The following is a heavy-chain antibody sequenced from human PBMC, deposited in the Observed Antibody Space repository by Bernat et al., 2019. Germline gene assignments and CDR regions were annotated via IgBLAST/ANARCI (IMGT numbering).Heavy chain of an antibody. Sequence: EVQLVESGGGLVKPGGSLRLSCVASGFSFGGYAMSWVRQAPGKGVEWVSGISGSGATPSYADSVKGRFTISRDNSNNIVNLQINSLGAEDTAVYYCAKGVRGYSPSHFDYWGQGTQVVVSA. D-gene: IGHD2-15*01. CDR3: AKGVRGYSPSHFDY. J-gene: IGHJ4*02. V-gene: IGHV3-23*04. CDR1: GFSFGGYA. CDR2: ISGSGATP.